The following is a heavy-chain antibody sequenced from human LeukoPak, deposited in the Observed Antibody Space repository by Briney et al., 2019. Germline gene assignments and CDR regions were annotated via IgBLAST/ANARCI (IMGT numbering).Heavy chain of an antibody. J-gene: IGHJ5*02. CDR1: GYTFTSYA. D-gene: IGHD3-10*01. Sequence: GASVKVSCKASGYTFTSYAMNWVRQAPGQGLEWMGWINTNTGNPTYAQGLTGRFVFSLDTSVSTAYLQISSLKAEDAAVYYCARSAITMVRGKINWFDPWGQGTLVTVSS. CDR3: ARSAITMVRGKINWFDP. V-gene: IGHV7-4-1*02. CDR2: INTNTGNP.